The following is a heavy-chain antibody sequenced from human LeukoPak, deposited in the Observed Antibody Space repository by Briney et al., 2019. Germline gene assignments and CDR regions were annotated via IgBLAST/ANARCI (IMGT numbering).Heavy chain of an antibody. D-gene: IGHD4-11*01. CDR3: ARVSTTVGFRIEDY. CDR1: GGSISSSSYY. V-gene: IGHV4-39*01. CDR2: IYYSGST. J-gene: IGHJ4*02. Sequence: PSETLSLTCTVSGGSISSSSYYWGWIRQPPGKGLEWIGSIYYSGSTYYNPSLKSRVTISVDTSKNQFSLKLSSVTAADTAVYYCARVSTTVGFRIEDYWGQGTLVTVSS.